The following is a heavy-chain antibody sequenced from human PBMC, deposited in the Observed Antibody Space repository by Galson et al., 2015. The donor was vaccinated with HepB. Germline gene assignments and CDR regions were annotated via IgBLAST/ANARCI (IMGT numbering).Heavy chain of an antibody. V-gene: IGHV3-48*01. Sequence: SLRLSCAASGFTFNNYSMNWVRLAPGKGLEWVSYISSSSSTIYYADSVKGRFTISRDNAKNSLYLRMNSLRAEDTAVYYCARGIVVVVAATPGSSWFDPWGQGTLVTVSS. CDR1: GFTFNNYS. D-gene: IGHD2-15*01. CDR3: ARGIVVVVAATPGSSWFDP. CDR2: ISSSSSTI. J-gene: IGHJ5*02.